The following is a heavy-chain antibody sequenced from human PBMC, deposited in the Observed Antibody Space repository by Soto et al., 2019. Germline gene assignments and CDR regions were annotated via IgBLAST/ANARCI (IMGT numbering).Heavy chain of an antibody. Sequence: SETLSLTSTVSGGSIHNNYYYWGWVRQSPGKGLEWIASISYSGTTYYNPSLKSRVTESIDTSTNQFPLKLTSVTAEDTAVYYCASQKLDVPAFFDYWGQGALVTVS. V-gene: IGHV4-39*06. D-gene: IGHD3-3*02. CDR2: ISYSGTT. CDR3: ASQKLDVPAFFDY. CDR1: GGSIHNNYYY. J-gene: IGHJ4*02.